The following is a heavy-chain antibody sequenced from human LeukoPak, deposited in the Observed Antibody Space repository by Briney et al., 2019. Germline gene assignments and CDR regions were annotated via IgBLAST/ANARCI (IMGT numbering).Heavy chain of an antibody. V-gene: IGHV3-13*01. D-gene: IGHD6-13*01. J-gene: IGHJ6*02. Sequence: GGSLRLSCAASGFTFSSYDMHWVRQATGKGLEWVSAIGTAGDTYYPGSVKGRFTISRENAKNSLYLQMNSLRAGDTAVYYCARALPGYSSSWYRGQWLPTYYYYYYGMDVWGQGTTVTVSS. CDR3: ARALPGYSSSWYRGQWLPTYYYYYYGMDV. CDR2: IGTAGDT. CDR1: GFTFSSYD.